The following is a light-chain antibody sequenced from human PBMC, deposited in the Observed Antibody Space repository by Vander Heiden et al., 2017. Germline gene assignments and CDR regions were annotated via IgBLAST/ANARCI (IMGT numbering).Light chain of an antibody. CDR2: KAS. CDR3: QQYNNFWT. J-gene: IGKJ1*01. V-gene: IGKV1-5*03. CDR1: PNIGYW. Sequence: IQMTQSSSTLSASVGDRVTITCRASPNIGYWLAWYQQKPGGAPNLLIYKASTLQSGVPSRFRGSGSGTEFTLTISSLQHDDFATYYCQQYNNFWTFGQGTKVEIK.